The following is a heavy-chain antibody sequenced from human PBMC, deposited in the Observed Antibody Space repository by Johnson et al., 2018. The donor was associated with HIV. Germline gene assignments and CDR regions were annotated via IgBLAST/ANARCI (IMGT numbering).Heavy chain of an antibody. D-gene: IGHD4-23*01. J-gene: IGHJ3*02. Sequence: QVQLVESGGGVVQPGRSLRLSCAASGFTFSSYPMHWVRQAPGKGLEWVAIISYDGSNKYYADSVKGRFTISRDNSKNTLYLQMNSLRAEDTAVYYCAKVGATVITPRGEAFDIWGQGTMVTVSS. CDR2: ISYDGSNK. V-gene: IGHV3-30*04. CDR1: GFTFSSYP. CDR3: AKVGATVITPRGEAFDI.